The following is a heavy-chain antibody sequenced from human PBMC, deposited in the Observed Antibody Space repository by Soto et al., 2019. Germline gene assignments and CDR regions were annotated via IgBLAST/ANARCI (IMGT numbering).Heavy chain of an antibody. J-gene: IGHJ6*02. CDR3: ARDNIVLVPAAVIYYGMDV. CDR1: GGSVSSGSYY. D-gene: IGHD2-2*01. Sequence: SETLSLTCTVSGGSVSSGSYYWSWIRQPPGKGLEWIGYIYYSGSTNYIPSFKSRVTISVDTSKNQFSLKLSSVTAADTAVYYCARDNIVLVPAAVIYYGMDVWGQGTTVTVSS. CDR2: IYYSGST. V-gene: IGHV4-61*01.